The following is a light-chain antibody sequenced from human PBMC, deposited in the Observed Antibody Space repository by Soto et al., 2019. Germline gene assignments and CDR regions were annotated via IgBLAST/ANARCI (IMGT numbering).Light chain of an antibody. V-gene: IGKV1-5*01. CDR1: RRISSW. CDR3: QQYNGYPWT. J-gene: IGKJ1*01. Sequence: DIQMTQSPSTLSASVGDRVTISCRASRRISSWLAWYQQQPGKAPKLLVYDASTLQSGVPSRFSGNGSGTEFTLTISRLQPEDLATYFCQQYNGYPWTFGQGTRV. CDR2: DAS.